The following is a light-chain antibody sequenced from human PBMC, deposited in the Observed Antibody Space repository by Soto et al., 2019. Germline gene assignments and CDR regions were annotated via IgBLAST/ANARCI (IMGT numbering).Light chain of an antibody. Sequence: DIQMTQSPSSLSASVGARVTITCRASQSISSYLNWYQQKPGKAPKLLIYAASSLQSGVPSRFSGSGSGTDFTLTISSLQPEDFATDYCQQSYSTPLTFGGGTKVEIK. CDR3: QQSYSTPLT. CDR2: AAS. J-gene: IGKJ4*01. CDR1: QSISSY. V-gene: IGKV1-39*01.